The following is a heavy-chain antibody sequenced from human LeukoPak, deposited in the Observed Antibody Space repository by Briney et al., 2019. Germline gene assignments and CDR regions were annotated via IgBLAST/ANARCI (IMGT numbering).Heavy chain of an antibody. Sequence: ASVKLSCKASGYIFNAYYMQWVRQAPGQGLEWMGWINPNSGGPNYAHNFRGGVTMTRERSMRVVYMELSRLTSDDTAVYYCTGDLDLSTEGFSGVAPKGAYWGQGSLVTVSS. V-gene: IGHV1-2*02. CDR2: INPNSGGP. J-gene: IGHJ4*02. D-gene: IGHD3-3*01. CDR1: GYIFNAYY. CDR3: TGDLDLSTEGFSGVAPKGAY.